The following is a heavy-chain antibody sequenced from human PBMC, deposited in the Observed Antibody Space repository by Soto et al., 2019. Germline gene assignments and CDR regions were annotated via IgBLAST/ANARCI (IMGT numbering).Heavy chain of an antibody. Sequence: QITLKGSGPTLVNPTQTLTLTCTFSGFSLSTTAEGVGWIRQPPGKALEWLALIYWDDDERYSPSLKSRLTITKDTSKNQVVLTMTNVDPVDTATYYCAHGSCSSADCYPNPYLDYWGQGILVTVSS. CDR2: IYWDDDE. D-gene: IGHD2-2*01. V-gene: IGHV2-5*02. CDR1: GFSLSTTAEG. CDR3: AHGSCSSADCYPNPYLDY. J-gene: IGHJ4*02.